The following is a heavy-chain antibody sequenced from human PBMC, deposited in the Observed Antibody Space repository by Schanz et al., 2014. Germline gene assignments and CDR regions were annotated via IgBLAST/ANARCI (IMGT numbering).Heavy chain of an antibody. CDR2: INSVGSNT. J-gene: IGHJ3*02. Sequence: EVQLLESGGGLVQPGGSLRLSCSASTFTFDHYAMTWVRQAPGKGLEWVARINSVGSNTDYADSVTGRFTISRDNAKNTLYLQMNTLRAEDTAVYYCARKMKLGVYGGKGHDSLDIWGPGTMVTVSS. CDR3: ARKMKLGVYGGKGHDSLDI. D-gene: IGHD4-17*01. CDR1: TFTFDHYA. V-gene: IGHV3-74*02.